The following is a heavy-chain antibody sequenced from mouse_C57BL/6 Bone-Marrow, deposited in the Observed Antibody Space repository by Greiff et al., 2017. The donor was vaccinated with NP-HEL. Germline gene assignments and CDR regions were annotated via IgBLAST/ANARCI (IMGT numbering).Heavy chain of an antibody. CDR2: IHPNSGST. V-gene: IGHV1-64*01. CDR3: ARSYYYGSSYGWFAY. D-gene: IGHD1-1*01. J-gene: IGHJ3*01. Sequence: QVQLQQPGAELVKPGASVKLSCKASGYTFTSYWMHWVKQRPGQGLEWIGMIHPNSGSTNYNEKFKSKATLTVDNSSRTAYMQLSSLTSEDSAVYYCARSYYYGSSYGWFAYWGQGTLVTVSA. CDR1: GYTFTSYW.